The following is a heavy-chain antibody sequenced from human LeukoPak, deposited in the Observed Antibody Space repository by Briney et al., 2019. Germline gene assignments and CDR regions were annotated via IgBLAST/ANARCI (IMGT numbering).Heavy chain of an antibody. V-gene: IGHV4-61*05. CDR3: AGTILTGYYSTLDY. J-gene: IGHJ4*02. CDR2: IYYSGST. CDR1: GGSISSSSYY. Sequence: SETLSLTCTVSGGSISSSSYYWGWIRQPPGKGLEWIGYIYYSGSTNYNPSLKSRVTISVDTSKNQFSLKLSSVTAADTAVYYCAGTILTGYYSTLDYWGQGTLVTVSS. D-gene: IGHD3-9*01.